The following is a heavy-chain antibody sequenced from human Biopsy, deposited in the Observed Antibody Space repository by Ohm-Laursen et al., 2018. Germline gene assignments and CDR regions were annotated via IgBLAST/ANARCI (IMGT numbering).Heavy chain of an antibody. CDR2: NNPILGTG. CDR3: ATKLTGYFHH. V-gene: IGHV1-69*06. CDR1: GGTFSNYG. D-gene: IGHD3-9*01. Sequence: SSVKVSCKAPGGTFSNYGVNWVRQAPGQGLEWLGGNNPILGTGNYAQKFRDRVTVAADTSTSTATMELRSLRSDDTAVYYCATKLTGYFHHWGQGTLVIVSS. J-gene: IGHJ1*01.